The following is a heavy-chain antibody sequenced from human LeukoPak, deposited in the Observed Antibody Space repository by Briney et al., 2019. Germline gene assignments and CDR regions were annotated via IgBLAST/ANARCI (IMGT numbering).Heavy chain of an antibody. V-gene: IGHV4-34*01. D-gene: IGHD1-26*01. CDR3: AKNGQSGFSFDP. J-gene: IGHJ5*02. CDR1: GGSFHGYY. Sequence: SETLSLTCAVYGGSFHGYYWSWIRQSPGKGLEWIGESDHSGGTKYNPSLKSRVTISADSSKNQLSLKLTSVTAADTAVYHCAKNGQSGFSFDPWGQGTLVTVSS. CDR2: SDHSGGT.